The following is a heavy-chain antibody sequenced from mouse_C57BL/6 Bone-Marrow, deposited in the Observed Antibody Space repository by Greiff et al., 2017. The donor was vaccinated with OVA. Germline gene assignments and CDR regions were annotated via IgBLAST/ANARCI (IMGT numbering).Heavy chain of an antibody. J-gene: IGHJ1*03. V-gene: IGHV1-75*01. CDR3: ARERFITTVARYFDV. CDR1: GYTFTDYY. D-gene: IGHD1-1*01. Sequence: QVQLKQSGPELVKPGASVKISCKASGYTFTDYYINWVKQRPGQGLEWIGWIFPGSGSTYYNEKFKGKATLTVDKSSSTAYMLLSSLTSEDSAVYVCARERFITTVARYFDVWGTGTTVTVSS. CDR2: IFPGSGST.